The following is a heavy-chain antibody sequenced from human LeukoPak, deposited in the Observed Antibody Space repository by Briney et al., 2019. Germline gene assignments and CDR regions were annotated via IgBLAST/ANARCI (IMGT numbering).Heavy chain of an antibody. CDR1: GGSISSSSYY. V-gene: IGHV4-39*01. CDR2: IYYSGST. D-gene: IGHD5-12*01. J-gene: IGHJ4*02. CDR3: ARHGVGGYSGHDYLDY. Sequence: SETPSLTCTVSGGSISSSSYYWGWIRQPPGKGLEWIGSIYYSGSTYYNPSLKSRVTLSVDTSKNHFSLKLSSVTAADTAVYYCARHGVGGYSGHDYLDYWGQGTLDSVSS.